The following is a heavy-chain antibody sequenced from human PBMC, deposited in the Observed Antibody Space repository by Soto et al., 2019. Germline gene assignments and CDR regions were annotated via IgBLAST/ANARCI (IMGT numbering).Heavy chain of an antibody. CDR3: ARDRAGVVPAASNY. D-gene: IGHD2-2*01. CDR1: CYTFSSYD. J-gene: IGHJ4*02. V-gene: IGHV1-18*01. Sequence: ASVKVSCKASCYTFSSYDINWVRQATGQGLEWMGWMSPNNSNTSYAQKYQGIVTMTTDTSTSTAYMELRSLRSDDTAVYYCARDRAGVVPAASNYWGQGTLVTVSS. CDR2: MSPNNSNT.